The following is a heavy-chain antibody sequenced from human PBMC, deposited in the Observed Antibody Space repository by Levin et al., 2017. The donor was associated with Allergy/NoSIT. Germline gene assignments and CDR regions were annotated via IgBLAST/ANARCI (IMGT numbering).Heavy chain of an antibody. J-gene: IGHJ4*02. Sequence: GGSLRLSCAASGLSVSNTYMSWVRQAPGKGLEWVSLLYAGGKTYYTDSVKGRFTISRDSSKNTLYLQMNNLRPEDTAVYYCARDDGLHWGQGTLVTVSS. V-gene: IGHV3-53*05. CDR2: LYAGGKT. D-gene: IGHD2-21*02. CDR1: GLSVSNTY. CDR3: ARDDGLH.